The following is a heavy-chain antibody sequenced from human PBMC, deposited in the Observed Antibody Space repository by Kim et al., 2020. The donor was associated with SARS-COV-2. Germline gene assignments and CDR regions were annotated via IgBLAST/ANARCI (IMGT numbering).Heavy chain of an antibody. V-gene: IGHV3-30*18. CDR2: ISYDGSNK. D-gene: IGHD6-13*01. CDR1: GFTFSSYG. J-gene: IGHJ3*02. Sequence: GGSLRLSCAASGFTFSSYGMHWVRQAPGKGLEWVAVISYDGSNKYYADSVKGRFTISRDNSKNTLYLQMNSLRAEDTAVYYCAKPSRYSSSWYHAFDIWG. CDR3: AKPSRYSSSWYHAFDI.